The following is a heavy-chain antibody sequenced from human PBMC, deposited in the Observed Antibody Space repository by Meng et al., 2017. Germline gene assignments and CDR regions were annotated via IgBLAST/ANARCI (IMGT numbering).Heavy chain of an antibody. V-gene: IGHV4-4*02. CDR2: IYHSGST. CDR3: AAGYSSSWYNDY. J-gene: IGHJ4*02. D-gene: IGHD6-13*01. Sequence: GSLRLSCAVSGGSISSSNWWSWVRQPPGKGLEWIGEIYHSGSTNYNPSLKSRVTISVDQSKNQFSLKLSSVTAADTAVYYCAAGYSSSWYNDYWGQGTLVTVSS. CDR1: GGSISSSNW.